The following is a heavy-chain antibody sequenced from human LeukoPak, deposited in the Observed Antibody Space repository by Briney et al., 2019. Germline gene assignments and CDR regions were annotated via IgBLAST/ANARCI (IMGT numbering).Heavy chain of an antibody. CDR3: ARRHHFGFLDS. V-gene: IGHV3-7*04. J-gene: IGHJ4*02. CDR2: MRQDGSQK. D-gene: IGHD3-10*01. CDR1: GFALSRYW. Sequence: PGGSLRLSCTASGFALSRYWMSWVRQAPGKGLEWVANMRQDGSQKYYVDSVKGRFTISRDNAKNSVYLQMNSLRAEDTAVYYCARRHHFGFLDSWGQGTLITVSS.